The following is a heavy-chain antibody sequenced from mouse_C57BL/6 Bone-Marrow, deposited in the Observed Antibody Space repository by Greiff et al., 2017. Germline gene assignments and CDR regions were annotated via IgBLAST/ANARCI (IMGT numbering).Heavy chain of an antibody. V-gene: IGHV14-3*01. D-gene: IGHD1-1*01. CDR1: GFNIKNTY. J-gene: IGHJ1*03. CDR2: IDPANGNT. Sequence: EVMLVESVAELVRPGASVKLSCTASGFNIKNTYMHWVKQRPEQGLEWIGRIDPANGNTKYAPKFQGKATITADTSSNTAYLQLSSLTSEDTASYYCARDTTVVSGYFEGWGTGTTVTVSS. CDR3: ARDTTVVSGYFEG.